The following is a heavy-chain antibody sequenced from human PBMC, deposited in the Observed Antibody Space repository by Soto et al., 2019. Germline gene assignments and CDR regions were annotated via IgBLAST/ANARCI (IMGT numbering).Heavy chain of an antibody. J-gene: IGHJ6*02. Sequence: QVQLQESGPGLVKPSQTLSLTCTVSGGSISSGGYYWSWIRQHPGKGLEWIGYIYYSGSTYYNPSLKSRVTISVDTSKNQFCLKLSSVTAADTAVYYCARNSSSWWGRSYYYYGMDVWGQGTTVTVSS. CDR1: GGSISSGGYY. CDR3: ARNSSSWWGRSYYYYGMDV. CDR2: IYYSGST. D-gene: IGHD6-13*01. V-gene: IGHV4-31*03.